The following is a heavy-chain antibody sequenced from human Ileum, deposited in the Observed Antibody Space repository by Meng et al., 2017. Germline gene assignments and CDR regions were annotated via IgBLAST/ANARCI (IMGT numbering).Heavy chain of an antibody. D-gene: IGHD6-13*01. Sequence: QVQLVQSGAEVKKPGASVKVSCKTSGYTFTDYYIKWLQQAPGQGLEWMGRINPKSGIRHYAQKCQGRVTMTSDTSTSTAYMEVSGLTSDDTAVYYCSGASSSSYLGYWGQGTLVTVSS. V-gene: IGHV1-2*06. CDR3: SGASSSSYLGY. J-gene: IGHJ4*02. CDR1: GYTFTDYY. CDR2: INPKSGIR.